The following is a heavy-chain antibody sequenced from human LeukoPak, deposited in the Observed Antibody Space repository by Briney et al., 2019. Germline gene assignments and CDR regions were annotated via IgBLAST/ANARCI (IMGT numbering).Heavy chain of an antibody. Sequence: GGSLRLSCAASGFPFSTYWMHWVRHAPPKGLVWVARIRPEGTTTAYADSVKGRFTISRDNANNTLFLQMNSLSAEDTAVYDCARDLDWILFDYWGQGTLVTVSS. J-gene: IGHJ4*02. CDR3: ARDLDWILFDY. CDR2: IRPEGTTT. CDR1: GFPFSTYW. V-gene: IGHV3-74*03. D-gene: IGHD3-9*01.